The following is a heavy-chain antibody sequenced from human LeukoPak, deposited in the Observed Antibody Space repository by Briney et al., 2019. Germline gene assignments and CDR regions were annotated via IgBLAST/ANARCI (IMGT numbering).Heavy chain of an antibody. CDR3: ARDSGIVGAHAAFDI. Sequence: GASVKVSCKASGYTFTGYYMHWVRQAPGQGLEWMGWINPNSGGTNYAQKFQGWVTMTRDTSISTAYMELSRLRSDDTAVYYCARDSGIVGAHAAFDIWGQGTMVTVSS. CDR1: GYTFTGYY. J-gene: IGHJ3*02. CDR2: INPNSGGT. D-gene: IGHD1-26*01. V-gene: IGHV1-2*04.